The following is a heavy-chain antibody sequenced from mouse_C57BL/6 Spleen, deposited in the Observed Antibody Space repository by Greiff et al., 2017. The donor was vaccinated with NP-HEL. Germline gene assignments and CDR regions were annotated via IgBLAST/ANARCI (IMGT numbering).Heavy chain of an antibody. CDR1: GFNIKDYY. CDR2: IDPEDGET. D-gene: IGHD1-1*01. J-gene: IGHJ4*01. V-gene: IGHV14-2*01. Sequence: VQLQQSGAELVKPGASVKLSCTASGFNIKDYYMHWVKQRTEQGLEWIGRIDPEDGETKYDPKFKGKATLTADTSSNTAYLQLSSLTSDDSSVYYCARDCYGSSYYAMDYWGQGTSVTVS. CDR3: ARDCYGSSYYAMDY.